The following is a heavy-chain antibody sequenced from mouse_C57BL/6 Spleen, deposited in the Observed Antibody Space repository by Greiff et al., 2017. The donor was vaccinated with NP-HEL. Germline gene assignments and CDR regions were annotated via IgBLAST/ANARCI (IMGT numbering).Heavy chain of an antibody. CDR1: GFSLTSYG. Sequence: VMLVESGPGLVQPSQSLSITCTVSGFSLTSYGVHWVRQSPGKGLEWLGVIWSGGSTDYNAAFISRLSISKDNSKSQVFFKMNSLQADDTAIYYCARNYDWYYFDYWGQGTTLTVSS. CDR3: ARNYDWYYFDY. CDR2: IWSGGST. J-gene: IGHJ2*01. V-gene: IGHV2-2*01. D-gene: IGHD2-12*01.